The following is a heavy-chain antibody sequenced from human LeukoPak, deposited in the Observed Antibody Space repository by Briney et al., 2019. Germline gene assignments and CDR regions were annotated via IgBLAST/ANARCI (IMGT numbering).Heavy chain of an antibody. CDR3: ARGRDLYYDSSNYYYFDS. V-gene: IGHV1-2*06. J-gene: IGHJ4*02. CDR1: SYTFTNYA. D-gene: IGHD3-22*01. Sequence: ASVKVSCKASSYTFTNYAISWVRQAPGQGLEWMGRINPNSGGTNYARKFQGSVTMTRATSISTAYMELSRLRSDDTAVYYCARGRDLYYDSSNYYYFDSWGQGTLVTVSS. CDR2: INPNSGGT.